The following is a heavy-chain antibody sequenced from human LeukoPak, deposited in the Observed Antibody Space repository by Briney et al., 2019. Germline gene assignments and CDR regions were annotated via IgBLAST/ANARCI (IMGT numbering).Heavy chain of an antibody. CDR2: IKSKTEGGTT. D-gene: IGHD4-11*01. CDR3: TIRPADYRLNFDY. Sequence: PGGSLRLSCAASGFTFSNALMSWVRQAPGKGLEWVGRIKSKTEGGTTDYAAPVKGRFTISRDDSKNTLYVQMNSLKIEDTAVYYCTIRPADYRLNFDYWGQGTLVTVSS. V-gene: IGHV3-15*01. J-gene: IGHJ4*02. CDR1: GFTFSNAL.